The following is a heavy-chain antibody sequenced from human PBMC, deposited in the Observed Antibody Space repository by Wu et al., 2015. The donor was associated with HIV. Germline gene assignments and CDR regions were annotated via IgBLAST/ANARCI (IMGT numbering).Heavy chain of an antibody. J-gene: IGHJ3*01. V-gene: IGHV1-18*01. Sequence: QVQLVQSGAEVKKPGSSVKVSCKASGGTFSSYAISWVRQAPGQGLEWMGWISAHNGYTDHAQKLQGRVTMTTDTPTTTAYMELRSLRFDDTAVYYCARSSYYARGADTFDFWGQGTMVTVSS. CDR1: GGTFSSYA. CDR3: ARSSYYARGADTFDF. CDR2: ISAHNGYT. D-gene: IGHD2/OR15-2a*01.